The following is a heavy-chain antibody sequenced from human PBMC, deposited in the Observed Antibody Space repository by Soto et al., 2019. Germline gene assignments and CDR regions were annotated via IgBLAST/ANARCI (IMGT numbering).Heavy chain of an antibody. D-gene: IGHD6-19*01. CDR3: ARVVRSGWTERFDY. Sequence: SVKVSCKASGGTFSSYAISWVRQAPGQGLEWMGRIIPILGIANYAQKFQGRVTITADKSTSTAYMELSSLRSEDTAVYYCARVVRSGWTERFDYWGQGTLVTAPQ. J-gene: IGHJ4*02. CDR1: GGTFSSYA. V-gene: IGHV1-69*04. CDR2: IIPILGIA.